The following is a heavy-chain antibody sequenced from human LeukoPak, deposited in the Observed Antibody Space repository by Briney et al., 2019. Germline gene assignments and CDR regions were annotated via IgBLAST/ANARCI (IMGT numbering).Heavy chain of an antibody. CDR1: GFTFSNYY. Sequence: GGSLRLSCAASGFTFSNYYMSWIRQAPGKGLEWVSSIGSVGTYIYYADSVRGRFTISRDNAKNSLSLQMNSLRPDDTAVYYCARDTSSVTYEDWGQGTLVTVSS. V-gene: IGHV3-11*04. CDR3: ARDTSSVTYED. D-gene: IGHD1-26*01. J-gene: IGHJ4*02. CDR2: IGSVGTYI.